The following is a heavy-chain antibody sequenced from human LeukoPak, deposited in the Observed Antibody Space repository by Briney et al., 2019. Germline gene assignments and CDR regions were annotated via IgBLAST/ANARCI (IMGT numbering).Heavy chain of an antibody. D-gene: IGHD3-22*01. J-gene: IGHJ1*01. CDR2: INHSGST. CDR1: GGSFSGYY. Sequence: SETLSLTRAVYGGSFSGYYWSWIRQPPGKGLEWIGEINHSGSTNYNPSLKSRVTISVDTSKNQFSLKLSSVTAADTAVYYCARGSPFRPLYYYDSSGYFQHWGQGTLVTVSS. V-gene: IGHV4-34*01. CDR3: ARGSPFRPLYYYDSSGYFQH.